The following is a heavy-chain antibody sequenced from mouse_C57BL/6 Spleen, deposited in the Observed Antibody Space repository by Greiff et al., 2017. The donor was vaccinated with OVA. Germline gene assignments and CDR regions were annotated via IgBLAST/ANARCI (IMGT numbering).Heavy chain of an antibody. D-gene: IGHD2-5*01. Sequence: EVQLQQSGPGLVKPSQSLSLTCSVTGYSITSGYYWNWIRQFPGNKLEWMGYISYDGSNNYNPSLKNRISITRDTSKNQFFLKLNSVTTEDTATYYCARRYSNLWYFDVWGTGTTVTVSS. CDR2: ISYDGSN. CDR1: GYSITSGYY. CDR3: ARRYSNLWYFDV. J-gene: IGHJ1*03. V-gene: IGHV3-6*01.